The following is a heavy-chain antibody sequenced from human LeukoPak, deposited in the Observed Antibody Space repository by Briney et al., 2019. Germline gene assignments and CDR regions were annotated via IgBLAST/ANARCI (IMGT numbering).Heavy chain of an antibody. V-gene: IGHV1-46*01. Sequence: ASVKVSCKASGYTFTSYYMHWVRQAPGQGLEGMGIINPSRGSTSYPQKFQDRVTITRDKSTSTVYMDLSSLRSEDTAVYYCARGGGGDGNSFSVCSFNIWGQGTWSPSLQ. CDR1: GYTFTSYY. J-gene: IGHJ3*02. D-gene: IGHD2-21*01. CDR2: INPSRGST. CDR3: ARGGGGDGNSFSVCSFNI.